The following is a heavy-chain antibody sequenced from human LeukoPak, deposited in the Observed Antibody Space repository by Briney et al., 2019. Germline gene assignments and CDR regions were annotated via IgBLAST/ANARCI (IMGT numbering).Heavy chain of an antibody. V-gene: IGHV1-18*01. J-gene: IGHJ4*02. CDR3: ARIYCSGGSCYSGLDY. CDR1: GYIFTSYG. D-gene: IGHD2-15*01. Sequence: ASVKVSCKASGYIFTSYGISWVRQAPGQGLEWMGWISVYNGNTNYPQRLQGRVTMTTDTSTTTAYVELRSLRSDDTAVYYCARIYCSGGSCYSGLDYWGQGTLVIVSS. CDR2: ISVYNGNT.